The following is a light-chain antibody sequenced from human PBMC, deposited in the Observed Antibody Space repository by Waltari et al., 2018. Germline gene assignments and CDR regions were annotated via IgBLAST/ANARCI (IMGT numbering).Light chain of an antibody. CDR1: SSNIGRNY. Sequence: QSVLTQPPSASGTPGQRVTISCSGSSSNIGRNYVYWYQQFPGTAPKLLVYRNNGRPSGVHDRISGAKSGPSASLAISGLRSEEEADYYCATWDGSLTAWVFGGGTKLTVL. V-gene: IGLV1-47*01. CDR2: RNN. J-gene: IGLJ3*02. CDR3: ATWDGSLTAWV.